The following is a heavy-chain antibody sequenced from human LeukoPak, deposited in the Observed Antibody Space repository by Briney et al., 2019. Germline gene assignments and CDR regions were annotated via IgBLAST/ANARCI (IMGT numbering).Heavy chain of an antibody. J-gene: IGHJ4*02. D-gene: IGHD2-15*01. CDR3: AKERDIVAVVAATLDY. CDR2: ISGSGGST. V-gene: IGHV3-23*01. Sequence: PGGSLRLSCAASGFTFSSYAMSWVRQAPGKGLEWVSAISGSGGSTYYADSVKGRFTISRDNSKNTLYLQMNSLRAEDAAVYYCAKERDIVAVVAATLDYWGQGTLVTVSS. CDR1: GFTFSSYA.